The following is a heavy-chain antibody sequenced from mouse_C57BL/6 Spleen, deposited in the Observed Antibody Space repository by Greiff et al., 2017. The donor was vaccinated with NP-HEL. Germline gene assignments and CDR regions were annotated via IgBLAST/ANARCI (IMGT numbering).Heavy chain of an antibody. CDR1: GYTFTDYE. CDR2: IDPETGGT. V-gene: IGHV1-15*01. CDR3: TRDDGYYPFDD. J-gene: IGHJ2*01. Sequence: QVQLQQSGAELVRPGASVTLSCKASGYTFTDYEMHWVKQTPVHGLEWIGAIDPETGGTAYNQKFKGKAILTADKSSSTAYMELRSLTSEDSAVYYCTRDDGYYPFDDWGQGTTLTVSS. D-gene: IGHD2-3*01.